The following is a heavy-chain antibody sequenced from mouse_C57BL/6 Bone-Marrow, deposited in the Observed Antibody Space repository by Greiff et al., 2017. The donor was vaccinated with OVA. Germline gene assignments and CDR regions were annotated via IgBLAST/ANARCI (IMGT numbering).Heavy chain of an antibody. Sequence: VQLKQSGPVLVKPGASVKMSCKASGYTFTDYYMNWVKQSHGKSLEWIGVINPYNGGTSYNQKFKGKATLTVDKSSSTAYMELNSLTSEDSAVYYCARTYYSNGFAYWGQGTLVTVSA. V-gene: IGHV1-19*01. CDR1: GYTFTDYY. J-gene: IGHJ3*01. CDR3: ARTYYSNGFAY. CDR2: INPYNGGT. D-gene: IGHD2-5*01.